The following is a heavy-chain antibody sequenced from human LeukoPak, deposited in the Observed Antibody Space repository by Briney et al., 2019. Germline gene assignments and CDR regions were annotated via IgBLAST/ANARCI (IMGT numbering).Heavy chain of an antibody. J-gene: IGHJ5*02. CDR2: IYTSGST. Sequence: DPSETLSLTCTVSGGSISSYYWSWIRQPAGKGLEWIGRIYTSGSTNYNPSLKSRVAMSVDTSKNQFSLKLSSVTAADTAVYYCARGSRYRYGGNRRGDWFDPWGQGTLVTVSS. CDR1: GGSISSYY. CDR3: ARGSRYRYGGNRRGDWFDP. D-gene: IGHD4-23*01. V-gene: IGHV4-4*07.